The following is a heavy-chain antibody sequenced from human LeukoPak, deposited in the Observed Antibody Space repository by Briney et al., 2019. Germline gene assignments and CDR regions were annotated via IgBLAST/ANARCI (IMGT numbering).Heavy chain of an antibody. CDR1: GFTFSSYG. V-gene: IGHV3-30*03. CDR3: ARGYFDY. CDR2: ISYDGSNK. Sequence: SGRSLRLSCAASGFTFSSYGMHWVRQAPGKGLEWVAVISYDGSNKYYADSVKGRFTISRDNSKNTLYLQMNSLRAEDTAVYYCARGYFDYWGQGTLVTVSS. J-gene: IGHJ4*02.